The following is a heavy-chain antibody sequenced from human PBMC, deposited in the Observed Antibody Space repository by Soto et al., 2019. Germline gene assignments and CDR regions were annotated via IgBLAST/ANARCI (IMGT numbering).Heavy chain of an antibody. Sequence: SETLSLAFTVSGGSIISYYWSWIRRPPGKGLEGIGYIYNSGSNHSNPSLQSRVTISVDTSKNQFSLKLRSVTAEGTCIYYCARARITMVREVIKYNMDVWGQGTTDT. J-gene: IGHJ6*02. CDR3: ARARITMVREVIKYNMDV. CDR2: IYNSGSN. V-gene: IGHV4-59*01. D-gene: IGHD3-10*01. CDR1: GGSIISYY.